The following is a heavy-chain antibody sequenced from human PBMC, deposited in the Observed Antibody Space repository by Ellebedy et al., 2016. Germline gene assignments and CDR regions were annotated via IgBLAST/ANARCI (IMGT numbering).Heavy chain of an antibody. D-gene: IGHD3-16*01. J-gene: IGHJ6*04. CDR1: GFTFRNYW. Sequence: GGSLRLXCAASGFTFRNYWMTWVRQAPGKGLEWVAHIDQHGNQQYHPESVKGRFTISRDDAENSLFLQMNNLRAEDTAVYYCARDPLGPDIYDVWGKGTTVTVSS. V-gene: IGHV3-7*01. CDR3: ARDPLGPDIYDV. CDR2: IDQHGNQQ.